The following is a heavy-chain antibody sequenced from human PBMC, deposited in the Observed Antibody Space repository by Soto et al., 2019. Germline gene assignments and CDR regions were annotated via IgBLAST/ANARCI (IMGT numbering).Heavy chain of an antibody. CDR2: INWNGGSS. V-gene: IGHV3-20*04. D-gene: IGHD3-22*01. Sequence: PGGSLRLSCAASGFSFDDYGMTWVRQAPGKGLEWVSGINWNGGSSGHADSVKGRFTISRDNAKNSLYLQMNSLRAEDTAFYYCARARDYGTRGYLYYFDYWGQGNLVTVSS. CDR1: GFSFDDYG. CDR3: ARARDYGTRGYLYYFDY. J-gene: IGHJ4*02.